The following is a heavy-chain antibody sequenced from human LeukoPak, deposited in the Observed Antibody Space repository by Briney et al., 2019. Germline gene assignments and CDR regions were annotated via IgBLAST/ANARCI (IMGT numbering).Heavy chain of an antibody. CDR3: AKGSSGYFADL. J-gene: IGHJ5*02. V-gene: IGHV3-23*01. Sequence: GGSLRLSCAASGFIFNNYGLIWVRQAPGKGLEWVSAISNDGGGTQYAEFVKGRFTISRDNSKNTLFLQMNSLRAEDTALYYCAKGSSGYFADLWGQGTQVTVSS. CDR1: GFIFNNYG. CDR2: ISNDGGGT. D-gene: IGHD3-22*01.